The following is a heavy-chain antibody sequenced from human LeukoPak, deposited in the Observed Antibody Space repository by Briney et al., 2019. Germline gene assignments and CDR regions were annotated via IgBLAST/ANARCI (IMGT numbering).Heavy chain of an antibody. V-gene: IGHV3-21*01. CDR1: GFTFSSYS. D-gene: IGHD4-23*01. J-gene: IGHJ3*01. CDR3: ARDFMTTVVTPDAFEV. Sequence: GGSLRLSCAASGFTFSSYSMNWVRQAPGKGLEWVSSISSSSSYIYYADSVKGRFTISRDNAKNSLYLQMNNLRAEDTAAYYCARDFMTTVVTPDAFEVWGQGTMVTVSS. CDR2: ISSSSSYI.